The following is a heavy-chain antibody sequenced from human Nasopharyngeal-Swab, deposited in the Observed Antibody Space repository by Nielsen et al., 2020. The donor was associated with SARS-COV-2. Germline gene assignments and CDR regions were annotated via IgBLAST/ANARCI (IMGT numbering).Heavy chain of an antibody. CDR1: GYTFTSYD. CDR3: ARGHQYQLLFHYYYYMDV. CDR2: MNPNSGNT. D-gene: IGHD2-2*01. Sequence: ASVKDSCKASGYTFTSYDINWVRQDTGQGLEGRGWMNPNSGNTGYAQKFQGRVTMTRNTSISTAYMELSSLRSEDTAVYYCARGHQYQLLFHYYYYMDVWGKGTTVTVSS. J-gene: IGHJ6*03. V-gene: IGHV1-8*01.